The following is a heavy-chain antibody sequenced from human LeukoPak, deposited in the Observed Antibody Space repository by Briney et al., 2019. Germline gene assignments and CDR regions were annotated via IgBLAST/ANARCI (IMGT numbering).Heavy chain of an antibody. CDR3: AREGDAFDI. J-gene: IGHJ3*02. CDR2: ISSSGSPI. V-gene: IGHV3-11*04. Sequence: GGSLRLSCAASGFTFSDYYMSWIRQAPGKGLECVSYISSSGSPIYCADSVKGRFTISRDNAKNSVYLQMSSLRAEDTAVYYCAREGDAFDIWGQGTMVTVSS. CDR1: GFTFSDYY.